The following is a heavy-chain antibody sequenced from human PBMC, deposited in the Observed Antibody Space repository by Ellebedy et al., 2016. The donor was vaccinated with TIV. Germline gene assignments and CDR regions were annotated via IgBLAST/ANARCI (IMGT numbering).Heavy chain of an antibody. CDR2: INHSGST. D-gene: IGHD3-10*01. J-gene: IGHJ6*02. Sequence: ESLKISXAASGFTVSSNYMSWIRQPPGKGLEWIGEINHSGSTNYNPSLKSRVTISVDTSKNQFSLKLSSVTAADTAVYYCAGYYYGSGSYYGQNYGMDVWGQGTTVTVSS. CDR3: AGYYYGSGSYYGQNYGMDV. V-gene: IGHV4-34*08. CDR1: GFTVSSNY.